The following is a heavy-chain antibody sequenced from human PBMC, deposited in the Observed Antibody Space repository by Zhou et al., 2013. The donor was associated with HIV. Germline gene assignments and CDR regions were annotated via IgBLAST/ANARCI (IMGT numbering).Heavy chain of an antibody. CDR3: ARDSSYDASGYLVY. J-gene: IGHJ4*02. D-gene: IGHD3-22*01. V-gene: IGHV1-69*05. CDR1: GGTFTTYA. Sequence: QVQLVQSGAEVKKPGSSVKVSCKTSGGTFTTYAISWVRQAPGQGLEWMGAVIPMFGIATYAQKFQGRVTITTDESTRTAYMDLSSLRSEDTATYYCARDSSYDASGYLVYWGQGSLVTVSS. CDR2: VIPMFGIA.